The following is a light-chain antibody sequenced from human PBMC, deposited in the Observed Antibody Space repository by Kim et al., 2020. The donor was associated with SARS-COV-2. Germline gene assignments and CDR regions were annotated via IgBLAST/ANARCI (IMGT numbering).Light chain of an antibody. CDR3: QQYHDWTT. Sequence: SVSTGEGVTLSCRASQSINRNVAWYQHKPGRAPRLLMYGASSRASGVPARFSGSGSGTDFTLSISSQQSEDFAIYYCQQYHDWTTFGQGTKVDIK. J-gene: IGKJ1*01. CDR2: GAS. CDR1: QSINRN. V-gene: IGKV3-15*01.